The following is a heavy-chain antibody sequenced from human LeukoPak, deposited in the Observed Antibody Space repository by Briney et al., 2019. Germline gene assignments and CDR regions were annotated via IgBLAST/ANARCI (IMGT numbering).Heavy chain of an antibody. Sequence: PGGSLRLSCAASGFTFSSYAMSWVRQAPGKGLEWVSAISGSGGSTYYADSVKGRFTISRDNSKNTLYLQTNSLRAEDTAVYYCAKAWGMYYYDSSGYPFDYWGQETLVTVSS. CDR2: ISGSGGST. V-gene: IGHV3-23*01. CDR1: GFTFSSYA. D-gene: IGHD3-22*01. J-gene: IGHJ4*02. CDR3: AKAWGMYYYDSSGYPFDY.